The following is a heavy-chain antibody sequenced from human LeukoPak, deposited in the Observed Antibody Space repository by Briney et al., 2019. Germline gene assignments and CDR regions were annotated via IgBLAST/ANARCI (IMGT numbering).Heavy chain of an antibody. D-gene: IGHD6-13*01. Sequence: ASVKVSCKASGYTFTGYYMHWVRQAPGQGLEWMGWINPNSGGTNYAQKFQGRVTMTRDTSISTAYMELSRLESDDKAVYYCGRWGKYSSSWCSFGDGGYYFDYWGQGTLVTVSS. CDR3: GRWGKYSSSWCSFGDGGYYFDY. J-gene: IGHJ4*02. V-gene: IGHV1-2*02. CDR1: GYTFTGYY. CDR2: INPNSGGT.